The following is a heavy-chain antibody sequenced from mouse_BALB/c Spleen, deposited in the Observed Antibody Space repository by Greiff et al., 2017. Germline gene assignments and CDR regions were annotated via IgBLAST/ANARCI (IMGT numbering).Heavy chain of an antibody. V-gene: IGHV1-7*01. CDR2: INPSTGYT. CDR1: GYTFTSYW. Sequence: QVQLKQSGAELAKPGASVKMSCKASGYTFTSYWMHWVKQRPGQGLEWIGYINPSTGYTEYNQKFKDKATLTADKSSSTAYMQLSSLTSEDSAVYYCARGLYAWFAYWGQGTLVTVSA. D-gene: IGHD2-10*02. J-gene: IGHJ3*01. CDR3: ARGLYAWFAY.